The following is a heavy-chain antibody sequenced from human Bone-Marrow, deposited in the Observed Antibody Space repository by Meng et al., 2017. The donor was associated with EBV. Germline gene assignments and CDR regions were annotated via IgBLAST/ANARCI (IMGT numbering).Heavy chain of an antibody. CDR1: GGPFSGYY. D-gene: IGHD4-17*01. Sequence: GARLLKPSETLSLTCAVYGGPFSGYYWSWIRQPPGKGLEWIGEINHSGSTNYNPSLKSRVTISVDTSKNQFSLKLSSVTAADTAVHYCARRGDYGDTRVSDYWGQGTLVTVSS. V-gene: IGHV4-34*01. CDR3: ARRGDYGDTRVSDY. J-gene: IGHJ4*02. CDR2: INHSGST.